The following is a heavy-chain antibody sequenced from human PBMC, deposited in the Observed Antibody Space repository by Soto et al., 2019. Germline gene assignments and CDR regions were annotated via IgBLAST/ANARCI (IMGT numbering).Heavy chain of an antibody. CDR3: AKVGPSQAGTFAH. D-gene: IGHD6-19*01. J-gene: IGHJ4*02. V-gene: IGHV4-4*02. Sequence: QVQLQESGPGLVKPSGTLSLTCGVSSGSISSSTWWTWVRQPPGKGLEWIGEIHHIGSTNYNPSLKSRLTMSVDKSRNHFSLQLTSVTAADTAVYYCAKVGPSQAGTFAHWGQGLLVTVSS. CDR2: IHHIGST. CDR1: SGSISSSTW.